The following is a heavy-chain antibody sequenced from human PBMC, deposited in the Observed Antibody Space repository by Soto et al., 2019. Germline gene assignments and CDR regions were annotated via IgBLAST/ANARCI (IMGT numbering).Heavy chain of an antibody. Sequence: QVRLQESGPGLVKPSQPLSLTCTVSGASIINNHYYWNFIRQPPGKGLEWIGYIYYSGSTSYNPSLESRLTISIDTSRNQFSLELISVTAADTAVYFCARASMIGVPGFFDVWGRGTLVTVSS. J-gene: IGHJ2*01. D-gene: IGHD3-22*01. CDR1: GASIINNHYY. CDR2: IYYSGST. CDR3: ARASMIGVPGFFDV. V-gene: IGHV4-30-4*08.